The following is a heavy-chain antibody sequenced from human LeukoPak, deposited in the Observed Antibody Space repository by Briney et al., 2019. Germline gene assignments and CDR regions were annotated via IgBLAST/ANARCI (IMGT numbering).Heavy chain of an antibody. J-gene: IGHJ6*03. Sequence: SETLSLTCTVSGGSISSYYWSWIQQPPGKGLEWIGYIYYSGSTNYNPSLKSRVTISVDTSKNQFSLKLSSVTAADTAVYYCARTSYNWNFRYYYYYMDVWGKGTTVTVSS. CDR1: GGSISSYY. V-gene: IGHV4-59*08. CDR2: IYYSGST. CDR3: ARTSYNWNFRYYYYYMDV. D-gene: IGHD1-1*01.